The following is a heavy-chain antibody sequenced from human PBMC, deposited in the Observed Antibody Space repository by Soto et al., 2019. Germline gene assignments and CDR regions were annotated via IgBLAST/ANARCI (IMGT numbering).Heavy chain of an antibody. CDR2: ISGSTGNT. CDR3: AKGKFSSSAKGWFDS. CDR1: GFTFSNYA. V-gene: IGHV3-23*01. D-gene: IGHD6-19*01. J-gene: IGHJ5*01. Sequence: EVQLLESGGGLVQPGGSLRLSCAASGFTFSNYAMSWVRQAPGKGLEWVSVISGSTGNTYYADSVKGRFTISRDNSKNTLYLQVNSLRAEDSAVYYCAKGKFSSSAKGWFDSWGQGTLVIVSS.